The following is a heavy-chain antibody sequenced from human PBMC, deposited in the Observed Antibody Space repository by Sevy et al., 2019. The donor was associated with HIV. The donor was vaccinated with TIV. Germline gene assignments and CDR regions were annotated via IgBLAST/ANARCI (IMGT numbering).Heavy chain of an antibody. V-gene: IGHV3-7*03. Sequence: GGSLRLSCEASGLTFSRDWMTWVRQAPGKGLEWVANIKKDGSEKDYVDSVKGRFTISRDNAKNSLYLQMSSLRVEDTAVYYCARVWVVPAVVLYYHSMEVWGTGTTVTVSS. CDR1: GLTFSRDW. J-gene: IGHJ6*03. CDR3: ARVWVVPAVVLYYHSMEV. D-gene: IGHD2-2*01. CDR2: IKKDGSEK.